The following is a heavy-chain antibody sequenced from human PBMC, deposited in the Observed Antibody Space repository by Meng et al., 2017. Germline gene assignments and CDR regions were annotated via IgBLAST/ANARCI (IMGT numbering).Heavy chain of an antibody. J-gene: IGHJ3*02. V-gene: IGHV3-7*01. D-gene: IGHD3-3*02. CDR1: GFTFDDYA. CDR3: ARDILGGAFDI. CDR2: IKEDGGKK. Sequence: GESLKISCAASGFTFDDYAMHWVRQAPGKGLEWVANIKEDGGKKFYVDSVKGRFTISRDNTNPSLDLQINSVRVEDTAVYYCARDILGGAFDIWGQGTMVTVSS.